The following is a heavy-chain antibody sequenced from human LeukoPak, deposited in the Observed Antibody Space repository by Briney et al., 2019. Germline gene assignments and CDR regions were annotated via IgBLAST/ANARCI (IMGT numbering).Heavy chain of an antibody. Sequence: GASVKVSCKASGYTFTGYYMHWVRQAPGQGLEWMGRFNPTSGGTNYAQKFQGRVTMTRDTSLSTAYMELSRLRSDDTAVYYCATQVEMASSSSFNYWGQGTLVTVSS. J-gene: IGHJ4*02. CDR2: FNPTSGGT. CDR1: GYTFTGYY. V-gene: IGHV1-2*06. CDR3: ATQVEMASSSSFNY. D-gene: IGHD5-24*01.